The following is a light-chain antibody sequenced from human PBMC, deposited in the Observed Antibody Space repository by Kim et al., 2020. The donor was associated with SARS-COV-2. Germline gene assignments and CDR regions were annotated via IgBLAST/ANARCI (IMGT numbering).Light chain of an antibody. Sequence: ASINCRSSLSVLSSSNNKTYLAWYQQKPGQPPKLLIYWASTRESGVPDRFSGSGSGTDFTLTISSLQAEDVAVYYCQQYYSTPLTFGGGTKVDIK. CDR1: LSVLSSSNNKTY. J-gene: IGKJ4*01. CDR3: QQYYSTPLT. V-gene: IGKV4-1*01. CDR2: WAS.